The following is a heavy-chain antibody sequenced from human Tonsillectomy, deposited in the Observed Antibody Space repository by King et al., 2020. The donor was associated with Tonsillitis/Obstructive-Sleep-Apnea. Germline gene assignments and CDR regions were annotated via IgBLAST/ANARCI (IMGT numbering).Heavy chain of an antibody. Sequence: QVQLQESGPGLVKPSETLSLTCTVSGGSISSYYWSWIRQPPGKGLEWVGYIYYSGSTNSNPSLKSRVTISVDTSKNQFSLKLSSVTAADTAMYYCVRDMVLEAGGDAFDIWGPGTMVTVSS. CDR1: GGSISSYY. D-gene: IGHD2-8*01. CDR3: VRDMVLEAGGDAFDI. V-gene: IGHV4-59*01. CDR2: IYYSGST. J-gene: IGHJ3*02.